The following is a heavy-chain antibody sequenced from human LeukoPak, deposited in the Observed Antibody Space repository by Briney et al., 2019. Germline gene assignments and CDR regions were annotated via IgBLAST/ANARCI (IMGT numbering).Heavy chain of an antibody. CDR3: ARMGIVVVAATPSLFDP. J-gene: IGHJ5*02. CDR1: GYSISSGYY. D-gene: IGHD2-15*01. CDR2: IYHSGST. V-gene: IGHV4-38-2*01. Sequence: PSETLCLTCAVSGYSISSGYYWGWIRQPPGKGLEWIGSIYHSGSTYYNPSLKSRVTISVDTSKNQFSLKLSSVTAADTAVYYCARMGIVVVAATPSLFDPWGAGSLVSVSS.